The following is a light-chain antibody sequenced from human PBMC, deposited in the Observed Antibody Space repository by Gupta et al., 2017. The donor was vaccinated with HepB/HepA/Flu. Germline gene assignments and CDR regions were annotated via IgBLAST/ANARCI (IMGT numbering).Light chain of an antibody. CDR1: SSDIGSFNS. CDR2: DVT. V-gene: IGLV2-14*03. CDR3: ASFRSGYTLVL. J-gene: IGLJ2*01. Sequence: QSGLTQPASVSGSPGQSITISCTGTSSDIGSFNSVSWYQQYPGSAPKLLIYDVTNRPSGVSHRFSGSKTGNSASLTISGLQAEDEALYYCASFRSGYTLVLFGGGTELTVL.